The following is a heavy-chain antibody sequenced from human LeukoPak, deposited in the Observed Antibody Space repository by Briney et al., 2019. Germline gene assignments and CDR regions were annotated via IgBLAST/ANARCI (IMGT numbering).Heavy chain of an antibody. D-gene: IGHD1-26*01. J-gene: IGHJ4*02. V-gene: IGHV3-11*01. CDR1: GFTFSDYY. CDR2: ISIGGTTI. Sequence: PGGSLRLSCAASGFTFSDYYMSWIRQAPGKGLEWVSYISIGGTTIYYADSVKGRFTISRDNSKNTLSLQMNGLRAEDTAIYYCAKTFRIVGATFPDYWGQGTLVTVSS. CDR3: AKTFRIVGATFPDY.